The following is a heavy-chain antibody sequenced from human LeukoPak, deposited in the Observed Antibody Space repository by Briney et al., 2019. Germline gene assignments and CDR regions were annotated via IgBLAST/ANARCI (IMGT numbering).Heavy chain of an antibody. J-gene: IGHJ4*02. Sequence: PGGSLRLSCAASGFTFSNAWMSWVRQAPGKGLEWVGRIRSTANGYATAYAASAKGRFTISRDDSKNTAYLQMDSLKTEDTAVYYCTGNYYGSGSYADFDYWGQGTLVTVSS. CDR2: IRSTANGYAT. CDR1: GFTFSNAW. CDR3: TGNYYGSGSYADFDY. D-gene: IGHD3-10*01. V-gene: IGHV3-73*01.